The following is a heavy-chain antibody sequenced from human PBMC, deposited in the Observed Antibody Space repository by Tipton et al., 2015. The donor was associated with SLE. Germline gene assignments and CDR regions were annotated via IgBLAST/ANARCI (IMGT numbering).Heavy chain of an antibody. Sequence: TLSLTCTASGGSISSGGYYWSWIRQHPGKGLEWIGNIYYNGNTYYNLSLKSRVTISVDTSKNQFSLKLSSVTAADTAVYYCAREGITMVQGGFDYWGQGTLVTVSS. CDR2: IYYNGNT. CDR1: GGSISSGGYY. CDR3: AREGITMVQGGFDY. V-gene: IGHV4-31*03. J-gene: IGHJ4*02. D-gene: IGHD3-10*01.